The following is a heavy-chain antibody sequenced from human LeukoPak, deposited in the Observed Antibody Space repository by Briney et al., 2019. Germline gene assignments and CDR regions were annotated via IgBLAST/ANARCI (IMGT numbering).Heavy chain of an antibody. V-gene: IGHV3-49*04. CDR3: TREPELADNWFDP. Sequence: LAGGSLRLSCTASGFTFGDYAMSWVRQAPGKGLEWVGFIRSKAYGGTTEYAASVKGRLTISRDDSKSIAYLQMNSLKTEDTAVYYCTREPELADNWFDPWGQGTLVTVSS. J-gene: IGHJ5*02. CDR1: GFTFGDYA. D-gene: IGHD3-3*02. CDR2: IRSKAYGGTT.